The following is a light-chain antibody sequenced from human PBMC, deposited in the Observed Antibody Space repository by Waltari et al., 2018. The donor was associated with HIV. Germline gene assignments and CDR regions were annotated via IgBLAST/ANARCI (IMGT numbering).Light chain of an antibody. Sequence: QSVLTKPPSVYGAPGQRVTISCSGSRSNIHWYQQLPGTAPKLLIYRNTERPSGAPDRFTGSKAGPSASLAISVLRSEDEADYHFAAWCYSLSGPVVFGGGTKLTVL. CDR3: AAWCYSLSGPVV. V-gene: IGLV1-47*01. J-gene: IGLJ2*01. CDR2: RNT. CDR1: RSNI.